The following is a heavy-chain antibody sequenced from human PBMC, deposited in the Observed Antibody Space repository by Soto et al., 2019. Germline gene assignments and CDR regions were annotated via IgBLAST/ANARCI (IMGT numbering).Heavy chain of an antibody. CDR3: ARDWGACTPGECYSHCFDL. J-gene: IGHJ3*01. Sequence: QEQLVESGGGMVQPGGSLRLSCAVSGFTLDTYGMHWVRQAAGQGLEWVAVSWHDGRHLDYADSVRGRFTVFRDDSNNSLFLEMNGLRGDDTAVYYCARDWGACTPGECYSHCFDLWGQGTLVTVSS. CDR1: GFTLDTYG. D-gene: IGHD2-21*01. V-gene: IGHV3-33*01. CDR2: SWHDGRHL.